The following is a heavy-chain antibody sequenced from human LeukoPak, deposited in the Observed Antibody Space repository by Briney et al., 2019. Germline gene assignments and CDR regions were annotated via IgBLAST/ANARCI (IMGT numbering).Heavy chain of an antibody. Sequence: GRSLRLSCAASGNYWMHWVRQAPGKGLVWVSHINSDGSWTSYADSVKGRFTISKDNAKNTVYLQMNSLRAEDTAVYYCVSFYETYWGRGTLVTVSS. CDR1: GNYW. D-gene: IGHD2/OR15-2a*01. CDR2: INSDGSWT. CDR3: VSFYETY. J-gene: IGHJ4*02. V-gene: IGHV3-74*01.